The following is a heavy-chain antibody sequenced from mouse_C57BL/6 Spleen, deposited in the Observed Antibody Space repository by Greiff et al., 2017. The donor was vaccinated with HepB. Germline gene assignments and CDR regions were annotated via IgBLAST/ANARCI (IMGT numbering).Heavy chain of an antibody. CDR2: IYPGSGST. J-gene: IGHJ2*01. CDR1: GYTFTSYW. Sequence: QVQLQQPGAELVKPGASVKMSCKASGYTFTSYWITWVKQRPGQGLEWIGDIYPGSGSTNYNEKFKSKATLTVDTSSSTAYMQLSSLTSEDSAVYYCAREDTTVVATDYWGQGTTLTVSS. V-gene: IGHV1-55*01. CDR3: AREDTTVVATDY. D-gene: IGHD1-1*01.